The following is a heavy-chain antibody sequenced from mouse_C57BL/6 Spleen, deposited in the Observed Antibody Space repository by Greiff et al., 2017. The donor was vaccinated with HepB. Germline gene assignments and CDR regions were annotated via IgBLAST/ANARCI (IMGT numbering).Heavy chain of an antibody. J-gene: IGHJ2*01. CDR1: GYTFTSYW. D-gene: IGHD1-1*01. Sequence: VKLLESGAELVKPGASVKLSCKASGYTFTSYWMHWVKQRPGQGLEWIGMIHPNSGSTNYNEKFKSKATLTVDKSSSTAYMQLSSLTSEDSAVYYCAREDATGWGQGTTLTVSS. CDR3: AREDATG. V-gene: IGHV1-64*01. CDR2: IHPNSGST.